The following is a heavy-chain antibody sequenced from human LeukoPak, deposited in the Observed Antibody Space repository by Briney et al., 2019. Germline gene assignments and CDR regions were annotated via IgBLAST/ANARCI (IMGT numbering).Heavy chain of an antibody. CDR2: IYHSGST. CDR3: ARVRGYCSSTICYRYYFDY. J-gene: IGHJ4*02. Sequence: PSETLSLTCTVSGYSISSGYYWGWIRQPPGKGLEWIGTIYHSGSTYYNPSLKSRVTISVDTSKRQFSLQLTSVTAADTTVYYCARVRGYCSSTICYRYYFDYWGQGTLVTVSS. CDR1: GYSISSGYY. V-gene: IGHV4-38-2*02. D-gene: IGHD2-2*01.